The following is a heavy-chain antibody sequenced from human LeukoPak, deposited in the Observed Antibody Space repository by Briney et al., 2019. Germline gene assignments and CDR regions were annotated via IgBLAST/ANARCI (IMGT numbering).Heavy chain of an antibody. D-gene: IGHD6-19*01. V-gene: IGHV3-48*04. J-gene: IGHJ4*02. CDR1: GFTFSSYS. CDR3: ARDRDFLGSGWSNSFDY. CDR2: ISSSGSNI. Sequence: GGSLRLSCAASGFTFSSYSMNWVRQAPGKGLEWVSYISSSGSNIYYADSVKGRFTISRDNAKNSLYLQMNSLRAEDTAVYYCARDRDFLGSGWSNSFDYWGQGTLVTVSS.